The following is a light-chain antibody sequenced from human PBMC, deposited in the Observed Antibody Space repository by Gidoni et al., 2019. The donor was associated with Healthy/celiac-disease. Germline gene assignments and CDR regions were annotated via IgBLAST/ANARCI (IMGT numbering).Light chain of an antibody. CDR3: QQYNSYSYT. CDR2: KAS. J-gene: IGKJ2*01. Sequence: DIQMTQSPSTLSASVGDRVTITCRASQSISSWLAWYQQKQGKVPKLLIYKASSLESGVPSRFSGSGSGTEFTLTISSLQPDDFATYYCQQYNSYSYTFGQGTKLEIK. V-gene: IGKV1-5*03. CDR1: QSISSW.